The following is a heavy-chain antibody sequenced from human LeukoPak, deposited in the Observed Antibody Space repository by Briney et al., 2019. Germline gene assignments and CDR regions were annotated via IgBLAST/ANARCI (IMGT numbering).Heavy chain of an antibody. Sequence: SETLSLTCSVSGGSITSGGFYWSWIRQHPGQGLEWIGYIHNSGSTYYNPSLQSRAIISLDTSKSQFSLQLNSVTAADTAVYYCAKVDGSGSKRWFDPWGQGAPVTVSS. CDR3: AKVDGSGSKRWFDP. J-gene: IGHJ5*02. D-gene: IGHD3-10*01. CDR1: GGSITSGGFY. V-gene: IGHV4-31*03. CDR2: IHNSGST.